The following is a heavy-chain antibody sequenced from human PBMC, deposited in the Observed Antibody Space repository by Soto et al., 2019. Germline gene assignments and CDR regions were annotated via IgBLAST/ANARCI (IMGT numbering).Heavy chain of an antibody. D-gene: IGHD6-19*01. CDR3: ARGIAVAGTWWFDP. CDR1: GGSFSGYY. CDR2: IYYSGST. Sequence: SETLSLTCAVYGGSFSGYYWSWIRQPPGKGLEWIGYIYYSGSTNYNPSLKSRVTISVDTSKNQFSLKLSPVTAADTAVYYCARGIAVAGTWWFDPWGQGTLVTVSS. V-gene: IGHV4-59*01. J-gene: IGHJ5*02.